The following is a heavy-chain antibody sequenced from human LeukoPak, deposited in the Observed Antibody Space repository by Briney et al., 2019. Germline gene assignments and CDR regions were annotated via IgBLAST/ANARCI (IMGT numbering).Heavy chain of an antibody. CDR3: ARANSSSWYIYPYYYYMDV. Sequence: GGSLRPSCEASGFTFSTYNMNWVRQAPGKRLEWVSSITSSSSYIYYADSVKGRFTISRDNAKNSLYLQMNSLRAEDTAVYYCARANSSSWYIYPYYYYMDVWGKGTTVTVSS. D-gene: IGHD6-13*01. CDR1: GFTFSTYN. CDR2: ITSSSSYI. V-gene: IGHV3-21*01. J-gene: IGHJ6*03.